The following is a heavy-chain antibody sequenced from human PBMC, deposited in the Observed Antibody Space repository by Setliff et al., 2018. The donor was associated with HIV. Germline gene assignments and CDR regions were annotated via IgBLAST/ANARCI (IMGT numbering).Heavy chain of an antibody. CDR1: GFSSNNYW. V-gene: IGHV3-7*03. CDR2: INQDGSVK. Sequence: PGGSLRLACTDSGFSSNNYWMSWVRQAPGKGLEWAAHINQDGSVKYYVDSVKGRFTISRDNPKTSIYLQMDSLRVEDTAAYYCITDGGLNWGQGTMVTVSS. D-gene: IGHD3-10*01. J-gene: IGHJ3*01. CDR3: ITDGGLN.